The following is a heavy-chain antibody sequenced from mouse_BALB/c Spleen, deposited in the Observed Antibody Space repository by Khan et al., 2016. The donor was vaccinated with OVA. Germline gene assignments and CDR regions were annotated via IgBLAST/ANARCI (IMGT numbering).Heavy chain of an antibody. J-gene: IGHJ2*01. Sequence: EVMLVESGGGLVQPGGSLKLSCAASGFTFSSYGMSWVRQTPDKRLELVATINSNGGSTYYPDSVKGRFTISRDNAKNTLYLQMSSLKSEDTAMYYCARMARTINWGQGTTRTVSS. CDR3: ARMARTIN. V-gene: IGHV5-6-3*01. CDR1: GFTFSSYG. CDR2: INSNGGST.